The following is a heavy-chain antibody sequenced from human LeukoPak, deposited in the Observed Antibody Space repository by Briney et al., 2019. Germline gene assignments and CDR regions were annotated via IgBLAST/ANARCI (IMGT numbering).Heavy chain of an antibody. CDR1: GYTFTDYY. J-gene: IGHJ4*02. D-gene: IGHD5/OR15-5a*01. V-gene: IGHV1-2*02. CDR3: AAERSVTASLDY. Sequence: ASVKVSCKASGYTFTDYYIHWVRQAPGQGREWMGWINPESGGTNYAQKFQGRITVTGDTSISTGYMELSRLTSDDTAIYYCAAERSVTASLDYWGQGTLVTVSS. CDR2: INPESGGT.